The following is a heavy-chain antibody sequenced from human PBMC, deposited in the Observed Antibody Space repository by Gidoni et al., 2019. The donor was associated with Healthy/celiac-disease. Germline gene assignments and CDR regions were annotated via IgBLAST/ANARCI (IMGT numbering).Heavy chain of an antibody. D-gene: IGHD2-8*01. CDR2: IYYSGST. CDR1: GGSLSSSSYY. J-gene: IGHJ4*02. V-gene: IGHV4-39*07. Sequence: QLQLQESGPGLVKPSETLSLTCTVSGGSLSSSSYYWGWIRQPQGKGLEWIGSIYYSGSTYYNPSLKSRVTISVDTSKNQFSLKLSSVTAADTAVYYCARGWSRGVYFDNWGQGTLVTVSS. CDR3: ARGWSRGVYFDN.